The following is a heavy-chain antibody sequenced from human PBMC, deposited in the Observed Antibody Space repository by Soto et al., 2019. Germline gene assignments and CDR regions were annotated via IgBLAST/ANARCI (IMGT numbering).Heavy chain of an antibody. V-gene: IGHV1-2*04. CDR2: INPNSGGT. CDR3: ARGGAYYYDSSGYYPFDY. Sequence: QVQLVQSGAEVKKPGASVKVSCKASGYTFTGYYMHWVRQAPGQGLEWMGWINPNSGGTNYAQKFQGWVTMTRDTSISTAYMELSRLRSDDTAVYYCARGGAYYYDSSGYYPFDYWGQGTLVTVSS. J-gene: IGHJ4*02. D-gene: IGHD3-22*01. CDR1: GYTFTGYY.